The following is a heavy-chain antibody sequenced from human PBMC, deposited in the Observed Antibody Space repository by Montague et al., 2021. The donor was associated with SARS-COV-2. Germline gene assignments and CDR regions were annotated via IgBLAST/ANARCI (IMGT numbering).Heavy chain of an antibody. D-gene: IGHD2/OR15-2a*01. CDR2: INHSGSS. CDR3: ARNMAY. CDR1: GGSFSDFY. Sequence: SETLSLTCAVYGGSFSDFYWSWIRQPPGKGLEWIGEINHSGSSYYNPSLKSRVTISADTSKTQFSLRLTSVTAADSARYYCARNMAYWGQGVLVTV. J-gene: IGHJ4*02. V-gene: IGHV4-34*01.